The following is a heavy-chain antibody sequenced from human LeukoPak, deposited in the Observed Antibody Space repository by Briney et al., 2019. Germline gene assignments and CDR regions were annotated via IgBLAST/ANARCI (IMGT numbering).Heavy chain of an antibody. CDR1: GGSISSGSYY. V-gene: IGHV4-61*02. CDR3: ARGVPDYYGSGSVY. D-gene: IGHD3-10*01. Sequence: SETLSLTCTVSGGSISSGSYYWSWIRQPAGKGLEWIGRIYTSGSTNYNPSLKSRVTISVDTSKNQFSLKLSSVTAADTAVYYCARGVPDYYGSGSVYWGQGTLVTVSS. J-gene: IGHJ4*02. CDR2: IYTSGST.